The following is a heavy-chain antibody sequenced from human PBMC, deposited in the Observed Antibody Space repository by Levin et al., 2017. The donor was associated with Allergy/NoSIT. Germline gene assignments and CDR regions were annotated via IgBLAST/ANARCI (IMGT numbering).Heavy chain of an antibody. D-gene: IGHD2-2*02. V-gene: IGHV4-34*01. J-gene: IGHJ5*02. CDR2: INHSGST. CDR1: GGSFSGYY. CDR3: ARVAAGYCSSTSCYKLDP. Sequence: TSETLSLTCAVYGGSFSGYYWSWIRQPPGKGLEWIGEINHSGSTNYNPSLKSRVTISVDTSKNQFSLKLSSVTAADTAVYYCARVAAGYCSSTSCYKLDPWGQGTLVTVSS.